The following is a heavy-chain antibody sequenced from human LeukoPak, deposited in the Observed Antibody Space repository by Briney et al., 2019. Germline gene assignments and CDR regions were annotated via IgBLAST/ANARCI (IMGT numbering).Heavy chain of an antibody. CDR3: AREYRRLFDP. J-gene: IGHJ5*02. CDR2: IYYSGST. V-gene: IGHV4-61*01. CDR1: GGSISSGSYY. D-gene: IGHD3-16*02. Sequence: SETLSLTCTVSGGSISSGSYYWSWIRQPPGKGLEWIGYIYYSGSTNYNPSLKSRVTISVDTSKNQFSLKLSSVTAADTAVYYCAREYRRLFDPWGQGTLVTVSS.